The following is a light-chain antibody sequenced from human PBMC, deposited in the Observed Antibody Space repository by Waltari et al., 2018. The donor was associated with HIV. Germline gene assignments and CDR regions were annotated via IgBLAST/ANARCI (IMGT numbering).Light chain of an antibody. CDR1: QDISTW. V-gene: IGKV1-12*01. J-gene: IGKJ1*01. CDR2: VAS. Sequence: DIQMTQSPSSVSASVGGRVTINCRASQDISTWLARYQQRPGKAPKLLIYVASTLQSGVPSRCSGSGSGTDFTLTISSLQTEDFASYYCQQTHSFPWTFGQGTKVEIK. CDR3: QQTHSFPWT.